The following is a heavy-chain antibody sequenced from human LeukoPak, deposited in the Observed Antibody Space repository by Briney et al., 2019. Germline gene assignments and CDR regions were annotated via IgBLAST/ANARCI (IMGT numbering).Heavy chain of an antibody. V-gene: IGHV3-7*01. CDR1: GFSFSYYW. J-gene: IGHJ4*02. Sequence: GGSLRLSCAASGFSFSYYWMSWVRQAPGKGLEWVANIKQDGSEKNYVDSVKGRFTISRDNAKKSVYLQMNSLRAEDTAVYYCARWAIEGAAFDYWGQGTLVTVSS. D-gene: IGHD1-26*01. CDR3: ARWAIEGAAFDY. CDR2: IKQDGSEK.